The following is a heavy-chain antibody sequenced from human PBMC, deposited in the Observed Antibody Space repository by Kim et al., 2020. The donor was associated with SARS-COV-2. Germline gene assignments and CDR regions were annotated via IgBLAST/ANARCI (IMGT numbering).Heavy chain of an antibody. CDR3: ARRIAAAGTHFDY. CDR1: GGSISSSSYY. Sequence: SETLSLTCTVSGGSISSSSYYWGWIRQPPGKGLEWIGSIYYSGSTYYTPSLKSRVTISVDTSKNQFSLKLSSVTAADTAVYYCARRIAAAGTHFDYWGQG. V-gene: IGHV4-39*01. CDR2: IYYSGST. D-gene: IGHD6-13*01. J-gene: IGHJ4*02.